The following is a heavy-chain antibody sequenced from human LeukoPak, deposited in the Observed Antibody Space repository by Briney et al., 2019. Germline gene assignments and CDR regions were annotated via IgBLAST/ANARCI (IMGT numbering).Heavy chain of an antibody. CDR1: GFTFSSYS. CDR2: ISSSSSYI. Sequence: GGSLRLSCAASGFTFSSYSMIWVRQAPGKGLEWVSSISSSSSYIYYADSVKGRFTISRDNAKNSLYLQMNSLRAEATAVYYCARDQSVGYCSSTSCSPVDYWGQGTLVTVSS. V-gene: IGHV3-21*01. D-gene: IGHD2-2*01. CDR3: ARDQSVGYCSSTSCSPVDY. J-gene: IGHJ4*02.